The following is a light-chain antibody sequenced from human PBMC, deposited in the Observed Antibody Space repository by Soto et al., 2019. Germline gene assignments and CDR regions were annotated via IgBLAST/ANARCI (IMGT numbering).Light chain of an antibody. J-gene: IGLJ2*01. Sequence: QSALTQPASVSGSPGQSITISCTGTSSDIGGYKYVSWYQQHPGKAPKLMIYDVSNRPSGISNRFSGSKSGNTASLTISGLQAEDEADYYCSSYKTGSALALFGGGTKLTVL. CDR3: SSYKTGSALAL. V-gene: IGLV2-14*03. CDR1: SSDIGGYKY. CDR2: DVS.